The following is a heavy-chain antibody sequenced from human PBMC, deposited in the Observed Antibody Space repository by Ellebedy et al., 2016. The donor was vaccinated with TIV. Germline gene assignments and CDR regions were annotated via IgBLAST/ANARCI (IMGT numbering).Heavy chain of an antibody. CDR1: GFAFSSYG. J-gene: IGHJ4*02. V-gene: IGHV3-23*01. CDR2: ISDSGGRT. Sequence: GESLKISCAGSGFAFSSYGMAWVRQAPGKGLEWVSAISDSGGRTYYADSVKGRFTISRDNSKNTLYLQMNSLRAKETAVYYCAKEPPIGSNSEYWGQGTLVTVSS. D-gene: IGHD1-26*01. CDR3: AKEPPIGSNSEY.